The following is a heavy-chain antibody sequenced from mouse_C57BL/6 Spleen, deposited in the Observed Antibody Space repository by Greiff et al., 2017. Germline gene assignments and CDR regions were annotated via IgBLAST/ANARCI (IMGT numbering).Heavy chain of an antibody. CDR1: GYSITSGYY. CDR3: ARIVYDYDGFGY. CDR2: ISYDGSN. V-gene: IGHV3-6*01. D-gene: IGHD2-4*01. Sequence: EVQLQQSGPGLVKPSQSLSLTCSVTGYSITSGYYWNWIRQFPGNKLEWMGYISYDGSNNYNPSLKNRISSTRDTSKNQFFLKLNSVTTEDTATYYCARIVYDYDGFGYWGQGTTLTVAS. J-gene: IGHJ2*01.